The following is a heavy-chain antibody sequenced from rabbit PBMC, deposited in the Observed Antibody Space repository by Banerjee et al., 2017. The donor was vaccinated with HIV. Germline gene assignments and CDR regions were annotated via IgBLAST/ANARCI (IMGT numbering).Heavy chain of an antibody. CDR2: ITYGGSA. D-gene: IGHD4-1*01. V-gene: IGHV1S36*01. CDR3: VRHNSGLTW. CDR1: GFSFSSGYD. Sequence: QEQLEESGGDLVKPGASMTLTCTASGFSFSSGYDWSWVRQAPGNGLERNGYITYGGSAFYPSWAKGRCSISRASTTVYLKMPSLSAADTATYFCVRHNSGLTWWGQGTLVTVS. J-gene: IGHJ3*01.